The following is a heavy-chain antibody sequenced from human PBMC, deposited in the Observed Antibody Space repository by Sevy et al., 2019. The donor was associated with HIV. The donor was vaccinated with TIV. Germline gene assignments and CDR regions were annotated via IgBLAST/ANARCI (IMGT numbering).Heavy chain of an antibody. CDR1: AFTFSSYG. D-gene: IGHD3-22*01. CDR3: ARYYDSSGYYFGLDY. Sequence: GGSLRLSCAASAFTFSSYGMHWVRQAPGRGLEWVAVIWSGGTNKYYGDSVKGRVTISRDNSKNTLYRQMNSLRAEDMAVYYCARYYDSSGYYFGLDYCGQGTLVTVSS. J-gene: IGHJ4*02. CDR2: IWSGGTNK. V-gene: IGHV3-33*01.